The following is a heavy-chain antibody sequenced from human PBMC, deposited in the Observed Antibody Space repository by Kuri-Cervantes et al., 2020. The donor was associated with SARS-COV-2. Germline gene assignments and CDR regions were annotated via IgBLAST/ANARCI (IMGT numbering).Heavy chain of an antibody. Sequence: ASVKVSCKASGYTFTSYGISWVRQAPGQGLEWMGWISAYNGNTNYAQKLQGRVTMTTDTSTSTAYMELRSLRSDDTAVYYCAREQGSYGDYVSPLGGMDVWGQGTTVTVSS. CDR3: AREQGSYGDYVSPLGGMDV. V-gene: IGHV1-18*01. CDR2: ISAYNGNT. CDR1: GYTFTSYG. D-gene: IGHD2-21*02. J-gene: IGHJ6*02.